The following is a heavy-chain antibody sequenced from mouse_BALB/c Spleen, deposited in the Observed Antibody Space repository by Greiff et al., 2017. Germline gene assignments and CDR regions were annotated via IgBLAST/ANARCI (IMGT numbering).Heavy chain of an antibody. CDR3: ARDDGPYYFDY. CDR2: IYPGDGDT. D-gene: IGHD2-3*01. J-gene: IGHJ2*01. V-gene: IGHV1-80*01. CDR1: GYAFSSYW. Sequence: QVQLKQSGAELVRPGSSVKISCKASGYAFSSYWMNWVKQRPGQGLEWIGQIYPGDGDTNYNGKVKGKATLTADKSSSTAYMQLSSLTSEDSAVYFCARDDGPYYFDYWGQGTTLTVSS.